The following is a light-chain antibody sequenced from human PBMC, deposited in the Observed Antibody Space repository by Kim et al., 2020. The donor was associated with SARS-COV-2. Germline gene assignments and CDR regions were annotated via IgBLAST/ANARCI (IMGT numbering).Light chain of an antibody. CDR1: SGHSRYA. CDR3: QTWGTGIGV. J-gene: IGLJ3*02. V-gene: IGLV4-69*01. CDR2: LNSDGSH. Sequence: SAKLTCTLSSGHSRYAIAWHQQQPEKGPRYLMKLNSDGSHSKGDGIPDRFSGSSSGAERYLTISSLQSEDEADYYCQTWGTGIGVFGGGTQLTVL.